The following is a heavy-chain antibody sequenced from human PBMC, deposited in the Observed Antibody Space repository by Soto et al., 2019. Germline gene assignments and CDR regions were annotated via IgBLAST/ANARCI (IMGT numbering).Heavy chain of an antibody. CDR1: GYTFISRY. V-gene: IGHV1-46*01. Sequence: ASVKVSCKASGYTFISRYIHWVRQAPGQGLEWMGIINPSGGSTTYAQKFQGRVTMTRDTSTNTVYMELSSLRSEDTAVYYCARGGSGSTSSPEAFDIWGQGTMVTVSS. D-gene: IGHD2-2*01. CDR2: INPSGGST. J-gene: IGHJ3*02. CDR3: ARGGSGSTSSPEAFDI.